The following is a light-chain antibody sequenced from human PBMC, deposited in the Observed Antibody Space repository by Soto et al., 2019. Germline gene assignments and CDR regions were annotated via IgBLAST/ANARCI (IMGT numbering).Light chain of an antibody. J-gene: IGKJ1*01. Sequence: EITLSKSPSALTASNADRVTITCRASQGISGWLAWYQQKPGKAPKLLIYAASSLQSGVPSRFSGSGSGTDFTLAISSLQPEDFATYYCQQYNSFPWTFGQGTIVDI. CDR3: QQYNSFPWT. CDR1: QGISGW. CDR2: AAS. V-gene: IGKV1-12*01.